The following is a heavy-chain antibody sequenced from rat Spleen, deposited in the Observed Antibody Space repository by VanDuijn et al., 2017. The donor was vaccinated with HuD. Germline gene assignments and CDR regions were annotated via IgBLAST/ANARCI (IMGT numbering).Heavy chain of an antibody. V-gene: IGHV2-45*01. D-gene: IGHD1-6*01. CDR1: GFSLPNYN. J-gene: IGHJ2*01. CDR3: ARNAGILRY. CDR2: MWRGGTT. Sequence: QVQLMESGPGLVQPSETLSLICTVPGFSLPNYNVHGVRQPPGKGLEWMGVMWRGGTTDYKSDLKSRLSISRDISKNQVFLKMESLQSEDTSTYYCARNAGILRYWGQGVMVTVSS.